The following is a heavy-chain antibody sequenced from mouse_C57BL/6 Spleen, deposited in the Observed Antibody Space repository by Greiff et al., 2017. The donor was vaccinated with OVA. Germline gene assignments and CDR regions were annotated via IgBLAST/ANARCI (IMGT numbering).Heavy chain of an antibody. CDR3: ARSDYYGSSYGFAY. D-gene: IGHD1-1*01. CDR1: GYTFTDYY. J-gene: IGHJ3*01. Sequence: VQLQQSGPELVKPGASVKISCKASGYTFTDYYMNWVKQSHGKSLEWIGDINPNNGGTSYNQKFKGKATLTVDKSSSTAYMELRSLTSEDSAVDYCARSDYYGSSYGFAYWGQGTLVTVSA. CDR2: INPNNGGT. V-gene: IGHV1-26*01.